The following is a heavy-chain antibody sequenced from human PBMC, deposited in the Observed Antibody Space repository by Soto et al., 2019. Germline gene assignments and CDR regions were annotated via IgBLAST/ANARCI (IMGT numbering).Heavy chain of an antibody. V-gene: IGHV4-4*02. Sequence: SETLSLTCAVSGGSITSSRWWSWVRQPPGKGLEWIGEIYHSGSTNYNPSLKSRVTMSVDKSKNQFSLKVNSVTAADTAVYYCAREEVHCSSTSCFKWLDPWGQGTLVTAPQ. CDR2: IYHSGST. CDR1: GGSITSSRW. J-gene: IGHJ5*02. D-gene: IGHD2-2*01. CDR3: AREEVHCSSTSCFKWLDP.